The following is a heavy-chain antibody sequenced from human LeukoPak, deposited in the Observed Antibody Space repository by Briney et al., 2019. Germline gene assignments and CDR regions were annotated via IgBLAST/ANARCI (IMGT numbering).Heavy chain of an antibody. CDR3: TTDPHGDFVYYYGMDV. CDR2: IKSKTDDGTT. CDR1: GFTFSNAW. J-gene: IGHJ6*02. Sequence: GGSLRLSCAASGFTFSNAWMSWVRQAPGKGLEWVGLIKSKTDDGTTNYAAPVKGRLTTSTNDSTNTLYQQINSLKTEDTAVYYCTTDPHGDFVYYYGMDVWGQRTTVTVSS. D-gene: IGHD4-17*01. V-gene: IGHV3-15*06.